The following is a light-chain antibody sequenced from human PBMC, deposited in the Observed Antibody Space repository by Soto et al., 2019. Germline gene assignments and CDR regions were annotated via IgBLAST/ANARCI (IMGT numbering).Light chain of an antibody. CDR2: FDS. J-gene: IGLJ2*01. CDR1: DIETKS. V-gene: IGLV3-21*01. CDR3: QVWDRPTDLV. Sequence: SSELTQPPSVSVAPGKTAIITCGGNDIETKSVHWYQQKAGQAPVLVMSFDSDRPSGIPERFSGSNSGNTASLTITRAEAGDEADYYCQVWDRPTDLVFCGGTKLTVL.